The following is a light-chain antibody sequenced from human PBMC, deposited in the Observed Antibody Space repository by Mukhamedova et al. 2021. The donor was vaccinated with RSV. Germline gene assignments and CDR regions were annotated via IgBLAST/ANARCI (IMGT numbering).Light chain of an antibody. J-gene: IGKJ4*01. V-gene: IGKV1-12*01. CDR3: QQANSFPLT. CDR2: AAS. Sequence: WYQRRVHGQAPKLLIYAASTLQSGVPSRFSGSGSGTDFTLTISSLQPEGFATYYCQQANSFPLTFGGGTKVEIK.